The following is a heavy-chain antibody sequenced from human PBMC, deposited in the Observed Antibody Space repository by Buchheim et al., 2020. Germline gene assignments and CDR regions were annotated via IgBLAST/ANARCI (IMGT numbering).Heavy chain of an antibody. D-gene: IGHD6-19*01. CDR1: GYTFTSYG. CDR2: ISAYNGNT. V-gene: IGHV1-18*04. CDR3: ARDSPGSSGWYTYYYYYGMDV. Sequence: QVQLVQSGAEVKKPGASVKVSCKASGYTFTSYGISWVRQAPGQGLEWMGWISAYNGNTNYAQKLQGRVTMTKDTSQSTAYMELRSLRSDDTAVYYCARDSPGSSGWYTYYYYYGMDVWGQGTT. J-gene: IGHJ6*02.